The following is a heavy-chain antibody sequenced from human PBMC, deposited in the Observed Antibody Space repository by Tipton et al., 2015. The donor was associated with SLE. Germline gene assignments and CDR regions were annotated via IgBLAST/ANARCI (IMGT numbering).Heavy chain of an antibody. Sequence: RSLRLSCATSGFTFRGYGMQWVRQAPGKGLESVAFIRNDGNNKYYADSVKGRFTISRDNAKNSLYLQMNSLRAEDTAVYYCAREGSSWLDFDYWGQGTLVTVSS. CDR2: IRNDGNNK. CDR3: AREGSSWLDFDY. D-gene: IGHD6-13*01. CDR1: GFTFRGYG. J-gene: IGHJ4*02. V-gene: IGHV3-33*01.